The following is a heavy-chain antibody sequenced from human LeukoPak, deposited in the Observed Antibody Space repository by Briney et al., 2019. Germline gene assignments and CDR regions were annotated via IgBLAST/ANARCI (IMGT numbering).Heavy chain of an antibody. J-gene: IGHJ4*02. CDR3: ARTWSTVTRIDY. V-gene: IGHV4-59*01. D-gene: IGHD4-17*01. Sequence: SETLSLTCTVSGGSISSYYWSWIRHPPRKGLEWIGYIYNSGSTSFNPSLKSRVTISGDTSKNQFSLKLSYVTAADTAVYYCARTWSTVTRIDYWGQGTLVTVSS. CDR1: GGSISSYY. CDR2: IYNSGST.